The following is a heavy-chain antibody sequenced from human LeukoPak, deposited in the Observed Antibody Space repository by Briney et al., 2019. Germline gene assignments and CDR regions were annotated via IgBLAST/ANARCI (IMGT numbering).Heavy chain of an antibody. CDR2: IYSGGNT. Sequence: PGGSLRLSCAASGFDVSRNYMNWVRQAPGKGLEWVSAIYSGGNTYYADSVKGRFTISRDNSKNTLSLQMNSLGVGDTGLYYCARAFASGIRRALWFGDLLRAQGTLVTVSS. V-gene: IGHV3-53*05. CDR3: ARAFASGIRRALWFGDLL. CDR1: GFDVSRNY. D-gene: IGHD3-10*01. J-gene: IGHJ4*02.